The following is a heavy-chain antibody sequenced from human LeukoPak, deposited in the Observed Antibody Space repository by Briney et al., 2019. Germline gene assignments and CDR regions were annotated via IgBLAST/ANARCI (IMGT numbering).Heavy chain of an antibody. J-gene: IGHJ4*02. CDR3: AKDSDYGGNSRFDY. CDR2: IKQDGSEK. CDR1: GFTFSSYW. V-gene: IGHV3-7*03. D-gene: IGHD4-23*01. Sequence: PGGSLRLSCAASGFTFSSYWMSWVRQAPGKGLEWVANIKQDGSEKYYVDSVKGRFTISRDNAKNSLYLQMNSLRAEDTALYYRAKDSDYGGNSRFDYWGQGTLVTVSS.